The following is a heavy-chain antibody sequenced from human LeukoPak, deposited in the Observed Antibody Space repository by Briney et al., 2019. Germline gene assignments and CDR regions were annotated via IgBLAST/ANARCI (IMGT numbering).Heavy chain of an antibody. CDR3: ARAAFDSGAYGFHVPVV. CDR2: ISRSRSYI. D-gene: IGHD3-22*01. J-gene: IGHJ6*02. V-gene: IGHV3-21*01. CDR1: GFTFSSYS. Sequence: PGGSLRLSCAASGFTFSSYSMNWVRQAPGKGLEWVSSISRSRSYIYYADSVKGRFTISRDNAKNSLYLQMNSLRAEDTAVYYCARAAFDSGAYGFHVPVVWGQGTTVTVSS.